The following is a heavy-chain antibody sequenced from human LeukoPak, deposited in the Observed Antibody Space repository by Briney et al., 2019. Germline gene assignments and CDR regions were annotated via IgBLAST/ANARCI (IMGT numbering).Heavy chain of an antibody. J-gene: IGHJ2*01. D-gene: IGHD2-15*01. CDR3: ARDEQDIVVVVAATHWYLDL. Sequence: GGSLRLSCAASGFSFNTYGIHWVRQAPGKGLEWVAFIRYDGSNEYYADSVKGRFTISRDNAKNSLYLQMNSLRAEDTAVYYCARDEQDIVVVVAATHWYLDLWGRGTLVTVSS. CDR2: IRYDGSNE. V-gene: IGHV3-30*02. CDR1: GFSFNTYG.